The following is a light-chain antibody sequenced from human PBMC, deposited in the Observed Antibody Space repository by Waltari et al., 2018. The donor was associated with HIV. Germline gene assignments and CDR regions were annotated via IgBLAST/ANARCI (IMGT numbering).Light chain of an antibody. J-gene: IGKJ2*01. CDR3: QQSYSIPPYT. CDR2: AAS. Sequence: DIQMTQSPSSLSASVGDRVTITCRASQSIRSYLNWYQQKPGKVPKLLIYAASSLQSGVPSRFSGSGSGTDFTFTISSLLPEDFATYYCQQSYSIPPYTFGQGTKLEIK. V-gene: IGKV1-39*01. CDR1: QSIRSY.